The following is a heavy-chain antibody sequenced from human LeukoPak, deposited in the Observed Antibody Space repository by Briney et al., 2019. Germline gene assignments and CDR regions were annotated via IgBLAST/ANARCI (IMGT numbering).Heavy chain of an antibody. V-gene: IGHV1-69*01. J-gene: IGHJ4*02. CDR1: GGTFSSYA. CDR2: IIPIFGTA. D-gene: IGHD3-10*01. CDR3: ARVGGDDIRRGELLLLRCYFDH. Sequence: SVKVSCKASGGTFSSYAISWVRQAPGQGLEWMGGIIPIFGTANYAQKFQGRVTITADESTSTAYMELSSLRSEDTAVYYCARVGGDDIRRGELLLLRCYFDHWGQGTLVTVSS.